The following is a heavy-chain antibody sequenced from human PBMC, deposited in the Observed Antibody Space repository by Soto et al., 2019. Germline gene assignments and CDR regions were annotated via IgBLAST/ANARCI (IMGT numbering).Heavy chain of an antibody. J-gene: IGHJ4*02. D-gene: IGHD3-3*01. Sequence: PWGSLRLSCAASGFTFSNYAMHWVRQAPGKGLEYVSAISSNGGSTFYADSVKGRFTISRDNSKNTLYLQMGSLSAEDMAVYYCARTYDDFWSGYPQGYFDYWGQGTLVTVSS. CDR2: ISSNGGST. CDR1: GFTFSNYA. CDR3: ARTYDDFWSGYPQGYFDY. V-gene: IGHV3-64*02.